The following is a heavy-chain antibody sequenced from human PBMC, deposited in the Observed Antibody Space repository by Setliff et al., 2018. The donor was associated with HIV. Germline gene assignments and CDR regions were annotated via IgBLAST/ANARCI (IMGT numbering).Heavy chain of an antibody. D-gene: IGHD3-3*01. J-gene: IGHJ6*03. CDR2: IYYSGST. CDR3: ARGGGFLEWLSPMDV. Sequence: LSLTCSLSGGSISSYHWNWIRQPPGKGLEWIGYIYYSGSTIYNPSLKSRVTISADTSKNQFYLKLSSVTAADTAVYCCARGGGFLEWLSPMDVWGRGTTVTVSS. CDR1: GGSISSYH. V-gene: IGHV4-59*01.